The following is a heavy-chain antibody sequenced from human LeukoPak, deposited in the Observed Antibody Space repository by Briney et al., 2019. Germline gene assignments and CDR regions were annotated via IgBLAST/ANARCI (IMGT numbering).Heavy chain of an antibody. Sequence: ASVKVSCKASGYTFTGYYMNWVRQAPGQGLEWMGWINPNSGGTNYAQKFQGRVTMTRDTSISTAYMELSRLRSDDTAVYYCARELELRPYYGMDVWGQGTTVTVSS. J-gene: IGHJ6*02. CDR1: GYTFTGYY. CDR2: INPNSGGT. V-gene: IGHV1-2*02. CDR3: ARELELRPYYGMDV. D-gene: IGHD1-7*01.